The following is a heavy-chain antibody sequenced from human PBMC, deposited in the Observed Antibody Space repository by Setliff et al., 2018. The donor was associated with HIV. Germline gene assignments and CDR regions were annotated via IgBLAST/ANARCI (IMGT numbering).Heavy chain of an antibody. CDR3: ARVVPDSSGYWSLVGGYYFDY. J-gene: IGHJ4*02. Sequence: SETLSLTCAVSGGSISSSNWWSWVRQPPGKGLEWIGYIYYSGSTYYNPSLKSRVTISVDTSKNQFSLKLSSVTAADTAVYYCARVVPDSSGYWSLVGGYYFDYWGQGTLVTVSS. D-gene: IGHD3-22*01. V-gene: IGHV4-30-4*01. CDR1: GGSISSSNW. CDR2: IYYSGST.